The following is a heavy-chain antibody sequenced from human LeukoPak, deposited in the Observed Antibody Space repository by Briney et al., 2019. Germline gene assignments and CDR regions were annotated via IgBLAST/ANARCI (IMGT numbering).Heavy chain of an antibody. CDR1: GGSISSYF. CDR2: IYSSGST. CDR3: ARARAVAAPFDY. V-gene: IGHV4-4*07. J-gene: IGHJ4*02. Sequence: SETLSLTCTVSGGSISSYFWSWIRQPAGKGLEWIGRIYSSGSTNYHPSLKSRVTMSVDTSKNQLFLNLTSVTAADTAVYYCARARAVAAPFDYWGQGTLVTVPS. D-gene: IGHD6-19*01.